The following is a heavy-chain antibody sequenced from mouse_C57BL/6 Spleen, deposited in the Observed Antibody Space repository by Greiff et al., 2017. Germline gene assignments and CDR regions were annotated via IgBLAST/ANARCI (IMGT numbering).Heavy chain of an antibody. V-gene: IGHV14-3*01. CDR3: ARGTVVAKGY. CDR1: GFNIKNTY. CDR2: IDPANGNT. Sequence: FQLQQSVAELVRPGASVKLSCTASGFNIKNTYMHLVKQRPEQGLEWIGRIDPANGNTKYAPKFQGKATITADTSSNTAYLQLSSLTSEDTAIYYCARGTVVAKGYWGQGTTLTVSS. D-gene: IGHD1-1*01. J-gene: IGHJ2*01.